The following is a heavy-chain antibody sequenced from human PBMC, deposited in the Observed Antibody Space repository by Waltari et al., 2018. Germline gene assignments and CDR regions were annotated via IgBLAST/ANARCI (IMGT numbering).Heavy chain of an antibody. Sequence: EVQLLESGGGLVQHGGSLRLSCAASGFTFSSYAMSWVRQAPGKGLEWVSGISGRGGSTYYADSVKGRFTISRDNSKNTLYLQMNSLRAEDTALFYCAKDLLLWYGAFDIWGQGTVVTVSS. J-gene: IGHJ3*02. CDR3: AKDLLLWYGAFDI. V-gene: IGHV3-23*01. CDR2: ISGRGGST. D-gene: IGHD3-10*01. CDR1: GFTFSSYA.